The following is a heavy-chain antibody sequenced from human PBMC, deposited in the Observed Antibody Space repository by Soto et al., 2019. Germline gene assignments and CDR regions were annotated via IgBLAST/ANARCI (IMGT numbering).Heavy chain of an antibody. CDR2: IDWDDDK. CDR1: WFSLTTTDMC. D-gene: IGHD2-15*01. V-gene: IGHV2-70*11. Sequence: SGPTLVNPTQTLTLTCTFSWFSLTTTDMCVSWIRQPPGKAPEWLARIDWDDDKYYSTSLKTRLTISKDTSKNQVVLTMTNVDPVDTATYYCARPYCSGGTCYSVYFDYWGPGTLVTVSS. J-gene: IGHJ4*02. CDR3: ARPYCSGGTCYSVYFDY.